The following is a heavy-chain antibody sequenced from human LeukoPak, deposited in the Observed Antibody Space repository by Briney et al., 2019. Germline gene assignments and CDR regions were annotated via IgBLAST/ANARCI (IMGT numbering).Heavy chain of an antibody. J-gene: IGHJ3*02. CDR1: GGTFSSYA. CDR3: ARVVGILEDAFDI. D-gene: IGHD2-15*01. V-gene: IGHV1-69*13. CDR2: IIPIFGTA. Sequence: ASVKVSCKASGGTFSSYAISWVRQAPGQGLEWMGGIIPIFGTANYAQKFQGRVTITADESTSTAYMELSSLRSEDTAVYYCARVVGILEDAFDIWGQGTMVTVSS.